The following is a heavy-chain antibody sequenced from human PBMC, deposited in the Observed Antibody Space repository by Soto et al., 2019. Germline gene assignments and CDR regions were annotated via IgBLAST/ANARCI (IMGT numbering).Heavy chain of an antibody. Sequence: EVQLLESGGGLVQPGGSLRLSCAASGFTFSSYGMNWVRQAPGKGLEWVSAISDSSGSTYYADSVRGRFTISRDNSKNTLYLLMNSLRAEDTAVYYCGTDSRLWFGQLLNYFDFWGQGTLVTVSP. CDR2: ISDSSGST. D-gene: IGHD3-10*01. CDR1: GFTFSSYG. CDR3: GTDSRLWFGQLLNYFDF. V-gene: IGHV3-23*01. J-gene: IGHJ4*02.